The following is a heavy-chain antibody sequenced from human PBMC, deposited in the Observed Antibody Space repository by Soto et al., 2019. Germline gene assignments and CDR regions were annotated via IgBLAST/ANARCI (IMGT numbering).Heavy chain of an antibody. J-gene: IGHJ6*02. D-gene: IGHD3-3*01. Sequence: QVQLQQWGAEVLKPSETLSLTCVVNGGSFSGYYWSWIRQPPGKGLEWIGEINDSGITDSNPSLESRVTISADMSKNQFSLKLNSVTAADTAVYHCARGRSSVPDRRGIGYYGLDVWGQGTTVTVSS. V-gene: IGHV4-34*01. CDR2: INDSGIT. CDR1: GGSFSGYY. CDR3: ARGRSSVPDRRGIGYYGLDV.